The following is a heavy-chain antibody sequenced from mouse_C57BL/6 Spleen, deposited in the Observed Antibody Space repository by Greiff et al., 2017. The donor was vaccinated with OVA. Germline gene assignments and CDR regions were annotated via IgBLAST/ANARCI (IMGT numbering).Heavy chain of an antibody. D-gene: IGHD1-3*01. CDR2: ISDGGSYT. V-gene: IGHV5-4*01. CDR3: ARDQSGPYWYVDV. Sequence: EVKLMESGGGLVKPGGSLKLSCAASGFTFSSYAMSWVRQTPEKRLEWVATISDGGSYTYYPDNVKGRFTISRDNAKNNLYLQMSHLKSEDTAMYYCARDQSGPYWYVDVWGTGTTVTVSS. J-gene: IGHJ1*03. CDR1: GFTFSSYA.